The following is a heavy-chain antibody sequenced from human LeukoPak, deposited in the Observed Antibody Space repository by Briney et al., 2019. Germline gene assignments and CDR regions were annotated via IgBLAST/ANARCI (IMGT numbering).Heavy chain of an antibody. J-gene: IGHJ4*02. V-gene: IGHV4-30-2*01. Sequence: PSQTLSLTCAVSGGSISSGGYSWSWIRQPPGKGLEWIGYIYHSGSTYYNPSLKSRVTISVDRSKNQFSLKLSSVTAADTAVYYCARGLNYYDSSGYPPFDYWGQGTLVTVSS. CDR2: IYHSGST. CDR3: ARGLNYYDSSGYPPFDY. CDR1: GGSISSGGYS. D-gene: IGHD3-22*01.